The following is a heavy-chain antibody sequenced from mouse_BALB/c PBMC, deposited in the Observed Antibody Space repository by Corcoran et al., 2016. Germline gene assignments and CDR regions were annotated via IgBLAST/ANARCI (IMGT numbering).Heavy chain of an antibody. J-gene: IGHJ4*01. V-gene: IGHV1-7*01. CDR2: INPNTGYT. CDR1: GYSFTSYW. CDR3: ASVDAMDY. Sequence: QVQLQQSGAELSKPGASVKMSCKASGYSFTSYWMHWVKQRPGQGLEWIGYINPNTGYTDYNQKFKDKATLTADKSSSTAYMQLSSLTSEDSAVYYCASVDAMDYWGQGTSVIVSS.